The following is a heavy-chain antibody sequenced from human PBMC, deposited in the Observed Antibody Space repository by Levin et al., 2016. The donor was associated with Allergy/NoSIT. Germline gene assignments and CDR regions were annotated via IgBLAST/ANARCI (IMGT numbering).Heavy chain of an antibody. J-gene: IGHJ4*02. CDR1: GGSFINYS. CDR3: ATTASSSGIPVYFDY. D-gene: IGHD3-10*01. V-gene: IGHV4-59*08. CDR2: VHYSGSS. Sequence: SETLSLTCTVSGGSFINYSWSWIRQPPGKGLEWIGYVHYSGSSDYNPSLKSRVTISADTSKKQFSLKLSSVTAADTAVYYCATTASSSGIPVYFDYWGQGFLVTVSS.